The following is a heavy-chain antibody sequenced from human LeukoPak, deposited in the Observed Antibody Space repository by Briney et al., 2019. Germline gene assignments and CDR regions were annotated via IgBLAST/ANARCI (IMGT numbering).Heavy chain of an antibody. J-gene: IGHJ4*02. CDR2: IYTSGST. Sequence: SETLSLTCTVSGGSISSGSYYWSWIRQPAGKGLEWIGRIYTSGSTNYNPSLKSRVTISVDTSKNQFSLKLSSVTAADTAVYYCARDGTDYDFWSGYYNHFDYWGQGTLVTVSS. CDR3: ARDGTDYDFWSGYYNHFDY. V-gene: IGHV4-61*02. CDR1: GGSISSGSYY. D-gene: IGHD3-3*01.